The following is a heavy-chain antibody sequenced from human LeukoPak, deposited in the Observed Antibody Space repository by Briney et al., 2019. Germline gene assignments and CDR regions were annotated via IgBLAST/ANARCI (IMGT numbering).Heavy chain of an antibody. CDR3: ARDGNEELIVAVGYFDY. D-gene: IGHD3-22*01. V-gene: IGHV3-21*01. J-gene: IGHJ4*02. CDR1: AFSFSDYG. CDR2: ISRSGRYI. Sequence: GGSLRLSCAASAFSFSDYGMNWVRQAPGKGLEWVSSISRSGRYIYYADSVKGRFTLSRDNAKNLLFLQMTSLRAEDTAVYYCARDGNEELIVAVGYFDYWGQGSLVTVSS.